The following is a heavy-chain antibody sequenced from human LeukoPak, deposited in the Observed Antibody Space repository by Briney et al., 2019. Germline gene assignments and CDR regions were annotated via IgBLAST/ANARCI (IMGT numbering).Heavy chain of an antibody. J-gene: IGHJ4*02. CDR2: INWNGGST. V-gene: IGHV3-20*04. Sequence: GGSLRLSCAASGFTFDDYGMSWVRQAPGKGLEWVSGINWNGGSTGYADSVKGRFTISRDNAKNSLYLQMNSLRAEDTALYYCARAAMSSSSIGFAPHFDYWGQETLVTVSS. CDR1: GFTFDDYG. D-gene: IGHD6-13*01. CDR3: ARAAMSSSSIGFAPHFDY.